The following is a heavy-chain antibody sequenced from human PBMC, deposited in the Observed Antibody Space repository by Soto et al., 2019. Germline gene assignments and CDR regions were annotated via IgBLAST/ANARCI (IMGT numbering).Heavy chain of an antibody. CDR1: GFTFSSYG. V-gene: IGHV3-30*18. J-gene: IGHJ6*02. D-gene: IGHD5-12*01. CDR3: AKDFGYSGYDSYGMDV. CDR2: ISYDGSNK. Sequence: GGSLRLSCAASGFTFSSYGMHWVRQAPGKGLEWVAVISYDGSNKYYADSVKGRFTISRDNSKNTLYLQMNSLRAEDTAVYYCAKDFGYSGYDSYGMDVWGQGTTVTVS.